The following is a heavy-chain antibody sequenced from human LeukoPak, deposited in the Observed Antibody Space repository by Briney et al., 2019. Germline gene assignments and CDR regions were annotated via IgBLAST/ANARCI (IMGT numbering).Heavy chain of an antibody. CDR2: IYHSGST. Sequence: SETLSLTCTVSGGSISSSSYYWGWIRQPPGKGLEWIGEIYHSGSTNYNPSLKSRVTISVDTSKNQFSLKLSSVTAADTAVYYCAREPTYWGQGTLVTVSS. J-gene: IGHJ4*02. V-gene: IGHV4-39*07. CDR3: AREPTY. CDR1: GGSISSSSYY.